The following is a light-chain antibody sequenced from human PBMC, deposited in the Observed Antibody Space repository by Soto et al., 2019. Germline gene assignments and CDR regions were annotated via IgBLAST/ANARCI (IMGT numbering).Light chain of an antibody. Sequence: DIQLTQSPSFLSASVGDRVTITCRASQGISTNLAWYQHNPGKPPKRLIYGASTLQSGVPSRFSGSGSGTEFTLTISSRQPEDFATYYCQQLNKYPRALTVGGGTKVEIQ. CDR1: QGISTN. CDR3: QQLNKYPRALT. CDR2: GAS. J-gene: IGKJ4*02. V-gene: IGKV1-9*01.